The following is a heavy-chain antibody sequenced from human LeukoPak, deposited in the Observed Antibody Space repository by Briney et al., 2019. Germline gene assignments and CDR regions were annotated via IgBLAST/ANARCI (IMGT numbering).Heavy chain of an antibody. Sequence: GGSLRLSCAASGFTFSNFAMSWVRQAPGKGLEWVSGLSGRGDDTYYADSVKGRFTFSRDNSKNTLYLQMNSLRAEDTAVYYCARAVIPTTSRHFDYWGQGTLVTVSS. D-gene: IGHD1-7*01. CDR3: ARAVIPTTSRHFDY. J-gene: IGHJ4*02. V-gene: IGHV3-23*01. CDR1: GFTFSNFA. CDR2: LSGRGDDT.